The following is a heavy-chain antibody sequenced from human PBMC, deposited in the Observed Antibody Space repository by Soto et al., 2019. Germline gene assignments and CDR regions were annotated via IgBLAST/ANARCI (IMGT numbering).Heavy chain of an antibody. J-gene: IGHJ6*02. D-gene: IGHD3-10*01. Sequence: ITLKESGPTLVKPTQTLTLTCTFSGFSLNTGGVGVGWVRQPRGKAMEWLALIYWDDDERYRPSLRSRLNITKDTIKKQVVLTMTNMDPEDTATYYCVRNWRYYGGDYYYGMDAWGQGTTVTVS. CDR3: VRNWRYYGGDYYYGMDA. CDR2: IYWDDDE. CDR1: GFSLNTGGVG. V-gene: IGHV2-5*02.